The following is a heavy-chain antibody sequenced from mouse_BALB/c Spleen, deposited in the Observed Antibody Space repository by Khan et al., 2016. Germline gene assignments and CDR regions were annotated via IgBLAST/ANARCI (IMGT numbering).Heavy chain of an antibody. CDR2: ILPGSGNS. CDR1: GSTFNNYW. Sequence: VQLQESGAELMKPGASVKISCKATGSTFNNYWIEWVKQRPGHGLEWIGDILPGSGNSNYNENLKGKATFTADTSSNPAYMQLSSLTSEDSAVYYCARAWYSMDYWGQGTSVTVSS. V-gene: IGHV1-9*01. CDR3: ARAWYSMDY. J-gene: IGHJ4*01.